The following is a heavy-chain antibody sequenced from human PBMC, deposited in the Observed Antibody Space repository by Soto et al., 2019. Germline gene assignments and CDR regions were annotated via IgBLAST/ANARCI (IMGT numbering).Heavy chain of an antibody. J-gene: IGHJ6*02. CDR3: AKDANYYDFWSGYFQGYYYYGMDV. CDR2: ISYDGSNK. D-gene: IGHD3-3*01. Sequence: GGSLRLSCAASGFTFSSYGMXWVRQAPGKGLEWVAVISYDGSNKYYADSVKGRFTISRDNSKNTLYLQMNSLRAEDTAVYYCAKDANYYDFWSGYFQGYYYYGMDVWGQGTTVTVSS. V-gene: IGHV3-30*18. CDR1: GFTFSSYG.